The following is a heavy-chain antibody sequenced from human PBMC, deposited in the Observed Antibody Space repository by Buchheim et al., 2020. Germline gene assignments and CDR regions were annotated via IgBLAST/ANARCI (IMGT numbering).Heavy chain of an antibody. D-gene: IGHD3-10*01. J-gene: IGHJ4*02. V-gene: IGHV4-30-2*01. CDR1: GASISSAGYS. CDR2: IYDRGST. Sequence: QLQLQESGSGLVKPSQTLSLTCVVSGASISSAGYSWSWIRQPPGKGLEWIGYIYDRGSTYYNTPFRSRVTIPVARSKNQISLKLSSVTAADTAVYYCATLEGSGVPDYWGQGTL. CDR3: ATLEGSGVPDY.